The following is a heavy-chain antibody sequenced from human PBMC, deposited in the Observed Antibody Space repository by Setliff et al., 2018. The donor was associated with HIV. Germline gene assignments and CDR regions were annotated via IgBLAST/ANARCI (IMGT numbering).Heavy chain of an antibody. CDR2: INHSGST. CDR3: ARDRMPMASWVPDK. D-gene: IGHD2-2*01. Sequence: PSETLSLTCTVSGGSVSSGSYYWSWIRQPPGKGLEWIGEINHSGSTKYNPSLKSRVSISLDTSKNQFSLKLSSVTAADTAVYYCARDRMPMASWVPDKWGQGTLVTVSS. CDR1: GGSVSSGSYY. J-gene: IGHJ4*02. V-gene: IGHV4-61*01.